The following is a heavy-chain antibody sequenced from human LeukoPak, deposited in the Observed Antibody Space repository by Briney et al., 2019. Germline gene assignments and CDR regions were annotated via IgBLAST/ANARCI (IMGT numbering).Heavy chain of an antibody. V-gene: IGHV1-2*04. CDR3: ARDLSEQWPGAISSY. CDR1: GYTFTGYY. CDR2: INPNSGGT. D-gene: IGHD6-19*01. Sequence: ASVKVSCKASGYTFTGYYMHWVRQAPGQGLEWMGWINPNSGGTNYAQKFQGWVTMTRDTSISTAYMELSRLRSDDTAVYHCARDLSEQWPGAISSYWGQGTLVTVSS. J-gene: IGHJ4*02.